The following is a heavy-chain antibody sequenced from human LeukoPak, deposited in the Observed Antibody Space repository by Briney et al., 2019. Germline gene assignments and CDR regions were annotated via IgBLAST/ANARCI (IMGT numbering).Heavy chain of an antibody. D-gene: IGHD3-16*01. CDR3: AKDGGSLRGYYFDY. Sequence: GRSLRLSCAASGFTFSSYGMHWVRQAPGKGLEWVAVISYDGSNKYYADSVKGRFTISRDNSKNTLYLQMNSLRAEDTAVYYCAKDGGSLRGYYFDYWGQGTLVTVSS. J-gene: IGHJ4*02. CDR2: ISYDGSNK. V-gene: IGHV3-30*18. CDR1: GFTFSSYG.